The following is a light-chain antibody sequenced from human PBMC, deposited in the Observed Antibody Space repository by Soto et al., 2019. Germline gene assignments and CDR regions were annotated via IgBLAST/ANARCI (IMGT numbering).Light chain of an antibody. Sequence: DIVMTQSPDSLAVSLGERATINCKSSQSVLYSSNNKNYLAWYQQKAGQPPKLLIYWASTRESGVPDRFSGSGSGTDFTLTIISLQAEDVAVYYCQQYYSSWTFGQGTKVEIK. CDR3: QQYYSSWT. CDR2: WAS. J-gene: IGKJ1*01. V-gene: IGKV4-1*01. CDR1: QSVLYSSNNKNY.